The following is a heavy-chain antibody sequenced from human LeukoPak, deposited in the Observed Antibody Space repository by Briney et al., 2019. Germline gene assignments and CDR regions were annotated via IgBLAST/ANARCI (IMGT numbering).Heavy chain of an antibody. CDR1: GFTVSSTC. Sequence: GGSLRLSCAASGFTVSSTCMSWVRQAPGKGLERVSFIYSGTNTYYSDSVKDRFTISRDNSKNTLYLQMDNLRAEDTGVYYCARDGGSGTYYLNYYYYGLDVWGQGTTVTVSS. D-gene: IGHD3-10*01. CDR2: IYSGTNT. V-gene: IGHV3-66*01. CDR3: ARDGGSGTYYLNYYYYGLDV. J-gene: IGHJ6*02.